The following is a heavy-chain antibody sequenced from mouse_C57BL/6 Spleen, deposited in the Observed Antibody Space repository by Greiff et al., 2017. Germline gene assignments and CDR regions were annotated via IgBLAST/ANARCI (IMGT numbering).Heavy chain of an antibody. J-gene: IGHJ3*01. D-gene: IGHD3-2*02. V-gene: IGHV1-82*01. Sequence: VQRVESGPELVKPGASVKISCKASGYAFSSSWMNWVKQRPGKGLEWIGRIYPGDGDTNYNGKFKGKATLTADKSSSTAYMQLSSLTSEDSAVYFCARSQTAQATLAYWGQGTLVTVSA. CDR1: GYAFSSSW. CDR3: ARSQTAQATLAY. CDR2: IYPGDGDT.